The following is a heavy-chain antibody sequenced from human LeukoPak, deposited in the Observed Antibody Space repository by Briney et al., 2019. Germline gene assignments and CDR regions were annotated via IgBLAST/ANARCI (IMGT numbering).Heavy chain of an antibody. Sequence: SETLSLTCTVSGGSIIGYYWSCIRQPPGKGLEWVGYIHNTGRNNYNPSLKSRVTMSIDTSKNQFSLKVTSVTAADTAVYFCARYGMYCLDSWGQGTLVTVSS. CDR1: GGSIIGYY. CDR2: IHNTGRN. V-gene: IGHV4-59*01. J-gene: IGHJ4*02. D-gene: IGHD2-8*02. CDR3: ARYGMYCLDS.